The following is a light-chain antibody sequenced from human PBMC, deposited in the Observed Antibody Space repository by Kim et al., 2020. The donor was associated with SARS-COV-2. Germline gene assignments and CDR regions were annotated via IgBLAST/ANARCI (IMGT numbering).Light chain of an antibody. CDR2: QDN. CDR3: QAWDSSTHNYV. J-gene: IGLJ1*01. CDR1: KLVDKY. Sequence: PGQTASITCSGYKLVDKYVTWYQQKPSQPPGVVIYQDNQLPSGIPERFSGSNAGNTATLTISGTQAMDEADYYCQAWDSSTHNYVFGAGTKVTVL. V-gene: IGLV3-1*01.